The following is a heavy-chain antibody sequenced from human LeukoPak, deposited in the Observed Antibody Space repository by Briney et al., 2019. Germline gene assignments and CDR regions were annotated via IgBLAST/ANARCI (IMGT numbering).Heavy chain of an antibody. D-gene: IGHD1-26*01. CDR1: GGSFSGYY. J-gene: IGHJ4*02. CDR3: ARSSGRHSGGYFDY. CDR2: INHSGST. Sequence: SETLSLTRAVYGGSFSGYYWSWIRQPPGKGLEWIGEINHSGSTNYNPSLKSRVTISVDTSKNQFSLKLSSVTAADTAVYYCARSSGRHSGGYFDYWGQGTLVTVSS. V-gene: IGHV4-34*01.